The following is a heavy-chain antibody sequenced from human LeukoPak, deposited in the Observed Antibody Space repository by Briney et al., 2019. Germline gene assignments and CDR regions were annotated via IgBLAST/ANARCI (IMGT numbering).Heavy chain of an antibody. CDR1: GGSISSYY. CDR2: IYYSGST. J-gene: IGHJ2*01. CDR3: ARLLVVVIPSSYWYFDL. V-gene: IGHV4-59*01. D-gene: IGHD3-22*01. Sequence: SETLSLTCTVSGGSISSYYWSWIRQPPGKGLEWIGYIYYSGSTNYNPSLKSRVTISVDTSKNQFSLKLSSVTAADTAVYYCARLLVVVIPSSYWYFDLWGRGTLVTVSP.